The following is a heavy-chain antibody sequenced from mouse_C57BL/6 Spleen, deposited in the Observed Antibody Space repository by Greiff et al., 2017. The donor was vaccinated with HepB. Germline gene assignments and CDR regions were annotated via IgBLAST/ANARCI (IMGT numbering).Heavy chain of an antibody. J-gene: IGHJ3*01. CDR3: ARRNWDEGFAY. CDR1: GYAFSSSW. Sequence: QVQLQQSGPELVKPGASVKISCKASGYAFSSSWMNWVKQRPGKGLEWIGRIYPGDGDTNYNGTFKGKATLTADKSSSTAYMQLSSLTSEDSAVYFCARRNWDEGFAYWGQGTLVTVSA. D-gene: IGHD4-1*01. V-gene: IGHV1-82*01. CDR2: IYPGDGDT.